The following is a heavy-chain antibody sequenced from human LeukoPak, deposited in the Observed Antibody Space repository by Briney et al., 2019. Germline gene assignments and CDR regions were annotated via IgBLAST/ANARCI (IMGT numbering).Heavy chain of an antibody. CDR2: ISANGGGT. CDR1: GFTVSTDN. Sequence: GGSLRLSCAASGFTVSTDNMSWVRQGPGKGLEWVSGISANGGGTYYANSVKGRFTISRDNSKNTLHLQMNSLRAEDTAVYYCAKATKAVVVDNFFDYWGQGTLVTVSS. CDR3: AKATKAVVVDNFFDY. J-gene: IGHJ4*02. V-gene: IGHV3-23*01. D-gene: IGHD2-15*01.